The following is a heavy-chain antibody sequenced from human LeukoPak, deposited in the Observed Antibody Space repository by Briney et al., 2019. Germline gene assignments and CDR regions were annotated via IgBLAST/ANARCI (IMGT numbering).Heavy chain of an antibody. D-gene: IGHD3-3*01. Sequence: GASVKVSCKASGGTFSSYAISWVRQAPGQGLEWMGGIIPIFGTANYAQKLQGRVTITTDESTSTAYMELSSLRSEDTAVYYCARAGRRITIFGVGNDAFDIWGQGTMVTVSS. V-gene: IGHV1-69*05. CDR3: ARAGRRITIFGVGNDAFDI. CDR2: IIPIFGTA. CDR1: GGTFSSYA. J-gene: IGHJ3*02.